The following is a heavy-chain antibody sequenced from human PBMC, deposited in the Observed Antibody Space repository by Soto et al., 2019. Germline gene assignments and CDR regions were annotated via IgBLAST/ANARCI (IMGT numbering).Heavy chain of an antibody. J-gene: IGHJ5*02. CDR2: IKEDGSEK. V-gene: IGHV3-7*01. Sequence: EVQLVESGGGLVQPGGSQRLSCAASGFTFSTYWMTWVRQAPGKGLEWVANIKEDGSEKYYVDSVKGRSTISRDNAKNSVYLQMDSLRAEDTAVYYCARDRSTASWGQGTLLTVSS. D-gene: IGHD2-2*01. CDR3: ARDRSTAS. CDR1: GFTFSTYW.